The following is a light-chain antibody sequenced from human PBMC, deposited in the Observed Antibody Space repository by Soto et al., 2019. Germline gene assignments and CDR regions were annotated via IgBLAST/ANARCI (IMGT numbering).Light chain of an antibody. Sequence: QSVLTQPPSVSGTPGQRVTISCSGSSSNIGRYTVNWYQQLPGMAPKLLIFANDQRPSGVPDRFSGSRSGTSASLAISGLQSEDEADYYCSACDDSLTGVVFGGGTKVTVL. J-gene: IGLJ2*01. V-gene: IGLV1-44*01. CDR1: SSNIGRYT. CDR2: AND. CDR3: SACDDSLTGVV.